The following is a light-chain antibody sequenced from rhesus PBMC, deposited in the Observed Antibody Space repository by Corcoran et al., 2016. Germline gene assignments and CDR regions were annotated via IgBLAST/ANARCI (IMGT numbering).Light chain of an antibody. CDR1: QSVSSY. J-gene: IGKJ2*01. CDR3: YQHSSGYS. Sequence: QVILTQSPATLSLSPGERATLSGRASQSVSSYCAWYQQKPGQAPRLLIHGAPSRATGIPDRFSGSGSGTDCTLTISSLETEDVGVYHCYQHSSGYSFDQGTKVEIK. V-gene: IGKV3-10*01. CDR2: GAP.